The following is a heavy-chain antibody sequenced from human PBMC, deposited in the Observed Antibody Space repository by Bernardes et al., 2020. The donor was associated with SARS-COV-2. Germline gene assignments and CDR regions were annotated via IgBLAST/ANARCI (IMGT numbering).Heavy chain of an antibody. CDR1: GYTFSNYG. CDR2: IGTDNGDT. V-gene: IGHV1-18*01. CDR3: AREPPVAAGPLPLDY. D-gene: IGHD6-13*01. Sequence: ASVKVSCKASGYTFSNYGILWVRQAPGEGLEWMGWIGTDNGDTNYAQKFQGRVTMTTDTPTSTAYMELRSLKSDDTAMYYCAREPPVAAGPLPLDYWGQGTLVTVSS. J-gene: IGHJ4*02.